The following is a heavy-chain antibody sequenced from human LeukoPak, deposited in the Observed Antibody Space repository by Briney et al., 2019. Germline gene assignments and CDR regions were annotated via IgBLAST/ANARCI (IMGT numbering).Heavy chain of an antibody. CDR2: ISSSGSTI. V-gene: IGHV3-48*03. Sequence: PGGSLRLFCAASGFTFSSYEMNWVRLAPGKGLEWLSYISSSGSTIYYADSVEGRFTISRDNAKNLLYLQMNSLRAEDTAVYFCARDMIRGVTFDYWGQGTLVTVSS. CDR3: ARDMIRGVTFDY. D-gene: IGHD3-10*01. CDR1: GFTFSSYE. J-gene: IGHJ4*02.